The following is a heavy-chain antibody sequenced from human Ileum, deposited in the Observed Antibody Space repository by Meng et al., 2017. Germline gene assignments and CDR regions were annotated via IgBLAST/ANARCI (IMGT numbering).Heavy chain of an antibody. CDR1: GDSFTDYY. D-gene: IGHD1-26*01. Sequence: QLQLMKWGAGMLKPSETLSLTCNVYGDSFTDYYWNWIRQPPGKGLEWIGEIHYSGSTNYNPSLESRVTISEDTSQKQFSLRLSSVTAADTAVYYCARRIRGGSYLGWGQGTLVTVSS. J-gene: IGHJ4*02. V-gene: IGHV4-34*01. CDR2: IHYSGST. CDR3: ARRIRGGSYLG.